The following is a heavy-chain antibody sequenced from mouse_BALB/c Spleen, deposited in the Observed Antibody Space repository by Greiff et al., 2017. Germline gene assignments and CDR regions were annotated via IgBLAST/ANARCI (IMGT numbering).Heavy chain of an antibody. Sequence: QVHVKQSGAELVRPGTSVKVSCKASGYAFTNYLIEWVKQRPGQGLEWIGVINPGSGGTNYNEKFKGKATLTADKSSSTAYMQLSSLTSDDSAVYFCARHGSSYDYAMDYWGQGTSVTVSS. CDR1: GYAFTNYL. CDR2: INPGSGGT. D-gene: IGHD1-1*01. J-gene: IGHJ4*01. CDR3: ARHGSSYDYAMDY. V-gene: IGHV1-54*01.